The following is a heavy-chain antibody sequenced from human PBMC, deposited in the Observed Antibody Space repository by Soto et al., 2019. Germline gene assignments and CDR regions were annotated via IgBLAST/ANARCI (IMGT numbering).Heavy chain of an antibody. CDR3: AKDLTYYYDSSGYYYGIDV. CDR2: ISGTGGST. V-gene: IGHV3-23*01. CDR1: GFTFSRYA. J-gene: IGHJ6*02. D-gene: IGHD3-22*01. Sequence: EVQLLESGGGLVQPGGYLRLSCAASGFTFSRYAMGWVRQAPGKGLEWVSAISGTGGSTYYADSVKGRFTNSRDNYKTKLYMQTNSLRAEDTSEYYCAKDLTYYYDSSGYYYGIDVWGQGTTVTVSS.